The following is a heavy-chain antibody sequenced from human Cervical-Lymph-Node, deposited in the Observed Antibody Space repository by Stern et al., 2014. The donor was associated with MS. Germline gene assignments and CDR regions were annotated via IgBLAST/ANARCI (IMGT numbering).Heavy chain of an antibody. V-gene: IGHV4-34*01. CDR3: ARGRLWGPAADWFDP. J-gene: IGHJ5*02. D-gene: IGHD3-16*01. CDR2: VHQSGST. CDR1: GGSLSENH. Sequence: QVQLQQWGAGLLKPSETLSLTCAVYGGSLSENHWSWIRQSPGRGLEWIGDVHQSGSTNYNPSLKSRVTLSVDTSKDQFSLNLTSVTDADTAVYYCARGRLWGPAADWFDPWGQGTLVTVSS.